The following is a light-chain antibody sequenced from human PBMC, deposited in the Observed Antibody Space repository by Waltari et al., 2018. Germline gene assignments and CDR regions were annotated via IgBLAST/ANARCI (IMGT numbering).Light chain of an antibody. J-gene: IGLJ7*01. CDR1: SSNIGNNY. CDR2: ENT. Sequence: QSVLTQPPSVSAAPGQRVTISCSGGSSNIGNNYVSWYRQFPGTAPKPLIYENTARPSVIPGRFSGSKSGTSATLDITGLQAGDEADYYCGTWDSSLSGAVFGGGTHLTVL. V-gene: IGLV1-51*02. CDR3: GTWDSSLSGAV.